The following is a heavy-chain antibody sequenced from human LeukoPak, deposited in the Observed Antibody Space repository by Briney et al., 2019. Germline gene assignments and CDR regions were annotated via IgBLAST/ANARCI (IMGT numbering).Heavy chain of an antibody. D-gene: IGHD3-10*01. V-gene: IGHV3-73*01. CDR3: TSTYYGSGSYN. CDR1: GFTFSGSA. CDR2: IQSKANSYAT. J-gene: IGHJ4*02. Sequence: GGSLRLTCAASGFTFSGSAMHWVRQASGKGLEWVGRIQSKANSYATAYAASVKGRFTISRDDSKNTAYLQMNSLKTEDTAVYYCTSTYYGSGSYNWGQGTLVTVSS.